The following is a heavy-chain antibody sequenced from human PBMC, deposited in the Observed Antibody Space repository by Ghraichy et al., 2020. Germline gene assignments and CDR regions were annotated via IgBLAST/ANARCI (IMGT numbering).Heavy chain of an antibody. CDR2: IKQDGSEK. V-gene: IGHV3-7*01. D-gene: IGHD3-3*01. CDR1: GFTFSSYW. Sequence: GGSLRLSCAASGFTFSSYWMSWVRQAPGKGLEWVANIKQDGSEKYYVDSVKGRFTISRDNAKNSLYLQMNSLRAEDTAVYYCARSQKDFWSGDAHAYGMDVWGQGTTVTVSS. J-gene: IGHJ6*02. CDR3: ARSQKDFWSGDAHAYGMDV.